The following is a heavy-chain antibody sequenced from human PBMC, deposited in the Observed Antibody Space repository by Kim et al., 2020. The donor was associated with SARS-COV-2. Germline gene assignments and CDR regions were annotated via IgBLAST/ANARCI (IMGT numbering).Heavy chain of an antibody. J-gene: IGHJ4*02. D-gene: IGHD3-10*01. CDR1: GFTFSSYG. Sequence: GGSLRLSCAASGFTFSSYGMHWVRQAPGKGLEWVAVIWYDGSNKYYADSVKGRFTISRDNSKNTLYLQMNSLRAEDTAVYYCARDYPYSYGSGSYDLDYWGQGTLVTVSS. V-gene: IGHV3-33*01. CDR2: IWYDGSNK. CDR3: ARDYPYSYGSGSYDLDY.